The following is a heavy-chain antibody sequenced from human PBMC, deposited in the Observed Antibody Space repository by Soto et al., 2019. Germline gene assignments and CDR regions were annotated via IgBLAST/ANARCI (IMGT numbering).Heavy chain of an antibody. CDR2: IYPGDSDT. J-gene: IGHJ6*02. D-gene: IGHD1-26*01. CDR1: GYSFTSYW. V-gene: IGHV5-51*01. Sequence: ESLTISCKGSGYSFTSYWIGWVRQMPGKGLEWMGIIYPGDSDTRYSPSFQGQVTISADKSISTAYLQWSSLKASDTAMYYCARAPVGATTNYYYYGMDVWGRGTTVTVSS. CDR3: ARAPVGATTNYYYYGMDV.